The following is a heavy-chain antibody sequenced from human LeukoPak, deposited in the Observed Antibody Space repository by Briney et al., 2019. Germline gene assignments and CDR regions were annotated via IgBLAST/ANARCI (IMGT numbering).Heavy chain of an antibody. D-gene: IGHD3-9*01. Sequence: SGGSLRLSCAASGFTFSSYAMSWVRQAPGKGLEWVSAISGSGGSTYYADSVKGRFTISRDNSKNTLYLQMNSLRAEDTAVYYCAKGLDYDILTAPGYYYGMDVWGQGTTVTVSS. CDR2: ISGSGGST. CDR1: GFTFSSYA. V-gene: IGHV3-23*01. J-gene: IGHJ6*02. CDR3: AKGLDYDILTAPGYYYGMDV.